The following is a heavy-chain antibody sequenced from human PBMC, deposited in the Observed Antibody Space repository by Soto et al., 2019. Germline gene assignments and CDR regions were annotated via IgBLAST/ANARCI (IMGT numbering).Heavy chain of an antibody. CDR3: AKVYSSSSYAGWDFDY. CDR1: GFTFSSYG. V-gene: IGHV3-30*18. D-gene: IGHD6-6*01. CDR2: ISYDGSNK. Sequence: QVQLVESGGGVVQPGRSLRLSCAASGFTFSSYGMHWVRQAPGKGLEGVAVISYDGSNKYYADSVKGRFTISRDNSKNTLYLQMNSLRAEDTAVYYCAKVYSSSSYAGWDFDYWGQGTLVTVSS. J-gene: IGHJ4*02.